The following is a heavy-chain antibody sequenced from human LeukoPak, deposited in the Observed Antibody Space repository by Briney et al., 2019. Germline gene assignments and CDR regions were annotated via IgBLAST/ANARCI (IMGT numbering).Heavy chain of an antibody. V-gene: IGHV3-23*03. Sequence: GGSLRLSCVASGFTLSSSSMAWVRQAPGGRPDWVSDIYSDSSDTYYADSVKGRFSFSRDDSKNTLYLQMYSLRTEDTATYYCAKRLNHNYFEYWGRGTLVTVSS. J-gene: IGHJ4*02. CDR3: AKRLNHNYFEY. CDR1: GFTLSSSS. D-gene: IGHD6-19*01. CDR2: IYSDSSDT.